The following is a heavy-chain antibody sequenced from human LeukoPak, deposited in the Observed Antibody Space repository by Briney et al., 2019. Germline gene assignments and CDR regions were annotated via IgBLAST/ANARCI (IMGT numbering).Heavy chain of an antibody. CDR3: ARGPRIRGVINY. CDR2: INHSGST. Sequence: SETLSLTCAVYGGSFSGYYWSWIRQPPGKGLEWIGEINHSGSTNYNPSLKSRVTISVDTSKNQFSLKLSSVTAADTAVYYCARGPRIRGVINYWGQGTLVTVSS. V-gene: IGHV4-34*01. D-gene: IGHD3-10*01. CDR1: GGSFSGYY. J-gene: IGHJ4*02.